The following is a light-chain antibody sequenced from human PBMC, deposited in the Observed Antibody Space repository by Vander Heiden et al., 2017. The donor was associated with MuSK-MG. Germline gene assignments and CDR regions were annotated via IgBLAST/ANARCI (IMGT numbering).Light chain of an antibody. CDR2: GAS. V-gene: IGKV3-20*01. CDR3: QQYGSSPPIT. CDR1: QSVSSSY. J-gene: IGKJ5*01. Sequence: EIALTQSPGTLSVSPGERATLSCRASQSVSSSYLAWYQQKTGQAPRLLIYGASSRATGIPDRFSGSGSGTDFTLTISRLEPEDFAVYYCQQYGSSPPITFGQGTRLEIK.